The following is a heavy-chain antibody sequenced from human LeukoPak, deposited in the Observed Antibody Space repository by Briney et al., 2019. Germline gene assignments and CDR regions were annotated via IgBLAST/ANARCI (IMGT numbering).Heavy chain of an antibody. Sequence: GESLKISCAASGFTFSSSVMSWVRQAPGKGLEWVSTISGSGSNTYYADSVKGRFTISRDNSKSTLHLQMNSLRAEDTAVYYCAKLVAHWGQGTLVTVSS. V-gene: IGHV3-23*01. CDR1: GFTFSSSV. J-gene: IGHJ4*02. D-gene: IGHD5-12*01. CDR2: ISGSGSNT. CDR3: AKLVAH.